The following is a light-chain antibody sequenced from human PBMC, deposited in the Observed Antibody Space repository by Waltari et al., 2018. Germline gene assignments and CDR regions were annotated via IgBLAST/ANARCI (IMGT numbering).Light chain of an antibody. J-gene: IGLJ2*01. CDR2: VKSDGSY. CDR3: QTWGPGIRV. CDR1: SGHSEYA. V-gene: IGLV4-69*01. Sequence: VLTQSPSASASLGASVRLTCTLSSGHSEYAIAWHQQQPQKGPRFLMKVKSDGSYTKGDGIPDRFSGSSSGAERYLTISSLQSEDEADYYCQTWGPGIRVFSGGTKLTVL.